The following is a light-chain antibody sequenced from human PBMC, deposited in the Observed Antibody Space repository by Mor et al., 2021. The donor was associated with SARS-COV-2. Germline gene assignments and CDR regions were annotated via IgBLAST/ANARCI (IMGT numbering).Light chain of an antibody. CDR3: QHYGDSPSIT. V-gene: IGKV3-20*01. CDR1: QSLSSRF. Sequence: SGSQSLSSRFLAWYQQKVGQSPRLLIYGASRRARGIPDRFSGSGSGTDFSLTISRLEPEDFALYYCQHYGDSPSITFGQGTRLDIK. CDR2: GAS. J-gene: IGKJ5*01.